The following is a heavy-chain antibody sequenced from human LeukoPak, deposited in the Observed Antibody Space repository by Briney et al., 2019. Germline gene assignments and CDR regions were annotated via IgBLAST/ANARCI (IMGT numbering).Heavy chain of an antibody. CDR1: GFLFSSHE. CDR3: ARAALYCSSTSCIFDY. V-gene: IGHV3-48*03. D-gene: IGHD2-2*01. CDR2: ISSSGSAI. Sequence: QSGGSLRLSCAASGFLFSSHEMNWVRQAPGKGLERVSYISSSGSAIYYADSVKGRFTISRDNAKNSLYLQMNSLRAEDTAVYYCARAALYCSSTSCIFDYWGQGTLVTVSS. J-gene: IGHJ4*02.